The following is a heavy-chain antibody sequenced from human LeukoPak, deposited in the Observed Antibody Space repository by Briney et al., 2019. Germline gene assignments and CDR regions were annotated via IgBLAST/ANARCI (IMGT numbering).Heavy chain of an antibody. CDR3: ARDSGDAFDI. Sequence: PGGSLRLSCAASGFTFSDYWMTWVRQAPGKGLEWVANIRQDGSEKYHVDSVKGRFTISRDNAKNSVYLQMNSLRAEDTAVYYCARDSGDAFDIWGQGTMVTVSS. V-gene: IGHV3-7*01. D-gene: IGHD3-10*01. CDR1: GFTFSDYW. CDR2: IRQDGSEK. J-gene: IGHJ3*02.